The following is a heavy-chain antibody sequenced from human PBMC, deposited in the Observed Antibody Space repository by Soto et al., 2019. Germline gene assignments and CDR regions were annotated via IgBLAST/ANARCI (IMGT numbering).Heavy chain of an antibody. CDR1: GGTSSSYA. V-gene: IGHV1-69*13. J-gene: IGHJ6*02. Sequence: GASVKVSCKASGGTSSSYAISWVRQAPGQGLEWMGGIIPIFGTANYAQKFQGRVTITADESTSTAYMELSSLRSEDTAVYYCARDRGYSYGTNYYYYGMDVWGQGTTVTVSS. D-gene: IGHD5-18*01. CDR2: IIPIFGTA. CDR3: ARDRGYSYGTNYYYYGMDV.